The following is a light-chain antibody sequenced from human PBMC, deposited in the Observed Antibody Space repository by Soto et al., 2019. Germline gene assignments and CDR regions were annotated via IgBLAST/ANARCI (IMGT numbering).Light chain of an antibody. J-gene: IGLJ2*01. CDR3: SSYAGSNKGV. V-gene: IGLV2-8*01. CDR2: EVN. CDR1: SSDVGGYNY. Sequence: QSALTQPPSASGSPGQSVTISCIGTSSDVGGYNYVSWYQQHPGKAPKLMIYEVNKRPSGVPDRFSGSKSGNTASLTVSGLQAEDEADYYCSSYAGSNKGVFGGGTKLTV.